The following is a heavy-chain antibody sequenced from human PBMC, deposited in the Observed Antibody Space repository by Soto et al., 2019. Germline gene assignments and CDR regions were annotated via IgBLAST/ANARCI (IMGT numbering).Heavy chain of an antibody. CDR3: ARLYSRAYDI. CDR1: GFTFSSYA. Sequence: EVQLLESGGGSVQPGGSLRLSCAASGFTFSSYAMHWVRRPPGKGLEWVSSISGSGGTAYYTDSVKGRFTISRDTSKNTLYLQMNSLRVEDTAIYHCARLYSRAYDIWGQGTMVTVSS. V-gene: IGHV3-23*01. J-gene: IGHJ3*02. CDR2: ISGSGGTA. D-gene: IGHD2-15*01.